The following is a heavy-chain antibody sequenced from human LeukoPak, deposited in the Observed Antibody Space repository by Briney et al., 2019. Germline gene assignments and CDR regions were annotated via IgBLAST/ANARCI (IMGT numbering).Heavy chain of an antibody. Sequence: GGSLRLSCAASGLTFSNYWMPWVRQAPGKGLVWVSGISTDGRSIVYADSVKGRFTISRDNSKNTLYLQMNSLRAEDTAVYYCAKDLRGKIVVVPAAPRGAFDIWGQGTMVTVSS. D-gene: IGHD2-2*01. CDR2: ISTDGRSI. V-gene: IGHV3-74*01. J-gene: IGHJ3*02. CDR1: GLTFSNYW. CDR3: AKDLRGKIVVVPAAPRGAFDI.